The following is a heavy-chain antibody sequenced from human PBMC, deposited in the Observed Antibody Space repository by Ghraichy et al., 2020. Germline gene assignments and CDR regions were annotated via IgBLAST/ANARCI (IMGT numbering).Heavy chain of an antibody. CDR2: ISASGGAT. Sequence: GGSLRLSCAASGFTFSIHAMNWVRQAPGKGLHWVSAISASGGATYYADSVKGRFTISRDNSMNTLFLQMNSLRAEDTAIYYCAKGLVPTGKPISWFDPWGRGTLVTVSS. V-gene: IGHV3-23*01. CDR3: AKGLVPTGKPISWFDP. CDR1: GFTFSIHA. J-gene: IGHJ5*02. D-gene: IGHD3-16*01.